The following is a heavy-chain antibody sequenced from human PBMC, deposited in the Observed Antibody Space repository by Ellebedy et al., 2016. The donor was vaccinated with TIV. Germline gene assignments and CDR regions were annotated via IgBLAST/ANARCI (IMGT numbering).Heavy chain of an antibody. D-gene: IGHD3-10*01. Sequence: AASVKVSCKASGYTFTGYFMHWVRQAPGQGLEWMGWINPNSGDTKYAQKFQGRVTMTSDTSISTAYMELSRLRSDDTAVYYCTRWTNLVRGAQDYWGQGTLVTVSS. CDR3: TRWTNLVRGAQDY. J-gene: IGHJ4*02. CDR2: INPNSGDT. V-gene: IGHV1-2*02. CDR1: GYTFTGYF.